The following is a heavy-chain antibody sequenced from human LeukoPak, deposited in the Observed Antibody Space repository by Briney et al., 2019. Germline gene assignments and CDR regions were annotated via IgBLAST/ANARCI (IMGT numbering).Heavy chain of an antibody. CDR3: AKDRLAYYYGSGSSIIADY. J-gene: IGHJ4*02. CDR2: ISGSGGST. Sequence: GGSLRLSCAASGFTFSDYNMRWIRQAPGKGLEWVSAISGSGGSTYYADSVKGRFTISRDNSKNTLYLQMNSLRAEDTAVYYCAKDRLAYYYGSGSSIIADYWGQGTLVTVSS. CDR1: GFTFSDYN. V-gene: IGHV3-23*01. D-gene: IGHD3-10*01.